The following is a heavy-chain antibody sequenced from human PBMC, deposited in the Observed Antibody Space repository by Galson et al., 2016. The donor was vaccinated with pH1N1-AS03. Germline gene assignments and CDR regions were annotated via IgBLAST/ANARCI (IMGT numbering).Heavy chain of an antibody. D-gene: IGHD1-26*01. Sequence: SLRLSCAASGFTFNHYSMNWVRQAPGKGLEWVSYISSDSTTIYYADSVKGRFTISRDNAKNSLYLQMNSLTAEDTAIYYCARTSGAYFGSAFDIWGQGT. J-gene: IGHJ3*02. V-gene: IGHV3-48*04. CDR2: ISSDSTTI. CDR1: GFTFNHYS. CDR3: ARTSGAYFGSAFDI.